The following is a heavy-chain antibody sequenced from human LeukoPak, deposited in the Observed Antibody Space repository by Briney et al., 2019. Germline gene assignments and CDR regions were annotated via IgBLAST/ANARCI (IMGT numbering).Heavy chain of an antibody. V-gene: IGHV1-69*01. D-gene: IGHD6-6*01. Sequence: ASVKVSCKASGGTFSSYAISWVRQAPGQGLEWMGGIIPIFGTANYAQKFQGRVTITAYDSTSTAYMELSSLRSEDTAVYCCAGVTPSSSWWEVDYWGQGTLVTVSS. CDR3: AGVTPSSSWWEVDY. J-gene: IGHJ4*02. CDR1: GGTFSSYA. CDR2: IIPIFGTA.